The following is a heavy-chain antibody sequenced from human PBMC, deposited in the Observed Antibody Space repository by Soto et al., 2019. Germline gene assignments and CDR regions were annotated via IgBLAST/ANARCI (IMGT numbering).Heavy chain of an antibody. Sequence: QVHLVQSGAEVKKPGASVKVSCKGSGYTFTSYGITWVRQAPGQGLEWMGWISAHNGNTDYAQKLQGRVTVTRDTSTSTAYMELRILRSDDTAVYYCARGRYGDYWGQGALVTVSS. CDR3: ARGRYGDY. CDR2: ISAHNGNT. D-gene: IGHD1-1*01. V-gene: IGHV1-18*01. CDR1: GYTFTSYG. J-gene: IGHJ4*02.